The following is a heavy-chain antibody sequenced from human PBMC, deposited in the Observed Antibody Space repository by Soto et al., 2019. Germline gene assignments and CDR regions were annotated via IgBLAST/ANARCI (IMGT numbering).Heavy chain of an antibody. CDR1: GDSVSTNSAT. J-gene: IGHJ5*02. CDR3: ARAYYDRSGYAVDP. CDR2: TYYRSKWYN. V-gene: IGHV6-1*01. Sequence: PSQTLSLTCAISGDSVSTNSATWDWIRQSPSRGLEWLGRTYYRSKWYNDYAVSVKGRITINPDTSNNQFSLKLSSVTAADTAVYYCARAYYDRSGYAVDPWGQGTLVTVSS. D-gene: IGHD3-22*01.